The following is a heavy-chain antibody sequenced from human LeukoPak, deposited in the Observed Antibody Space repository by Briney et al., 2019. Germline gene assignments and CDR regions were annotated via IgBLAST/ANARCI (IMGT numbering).Heavy chain of an antibody. CDR3: ARENDYGDYY. Sequence: PSETLSLTCTVSGYSISSGYYWGWIRQPPGKGLEWIGSIYHSGSTYYNPSLKSRVTISVDTSKNQFSLKLGSVTAADTAVYYCARENDYGDYYWGQGTLVTVSS. D-gene: IGHD4-17*01. J-gene: IGHJ4*02. CDR1: GYSISSGYY. CDR2: IYHSGST. V-gene: IGHV4-38-2*02.